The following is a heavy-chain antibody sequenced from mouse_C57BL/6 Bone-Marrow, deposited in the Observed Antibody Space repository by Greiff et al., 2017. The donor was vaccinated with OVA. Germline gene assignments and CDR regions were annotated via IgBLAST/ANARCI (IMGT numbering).Heavy chain of an antibody. CDR2: IYPGSGST. Sequence: QVQLQQPGAELVKPGASVKMSCKASGYTFTSYWITWVKQRPGQGLEWIGDIYPGSGSTNYNEKFKGKATLTVDTSSSTAYMQLISLTSVDSAVYYGAKDYGSPDWYFDVWGTGTTVTVSS. J-gene: IGHJ1*03. V-gene: IGHV1-55*01. CDR1: GYTFTSYW. D-gene: IGHD1-1*01. CDR3: AKDYGSPDWYFDV.